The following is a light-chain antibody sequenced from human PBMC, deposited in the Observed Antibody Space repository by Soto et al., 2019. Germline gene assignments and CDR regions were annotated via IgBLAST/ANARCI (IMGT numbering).Light chain of an antibody. Sequence: QSVLTQPASVSGSPGQSITISCTGTSSDIGIYNLVSWYQQHPGKAPKLMIYEGSKRPSGVSNRFSASKSGNTASLTISGLQTEDEADYYCCSYAGSSIYVFGTGTKGTVL. V-gene: IGLV2-23*01. CDR2: EGS. CDR3: CSYAGSSIYV. J-gene: IGLJ1*01. CDR1: SSDIGIYNL.